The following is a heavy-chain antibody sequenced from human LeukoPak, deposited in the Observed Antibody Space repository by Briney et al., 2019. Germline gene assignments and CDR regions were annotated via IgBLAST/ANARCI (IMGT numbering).Heavy chain of an antibody. J-gene: IGHJ4*02. D-gene: IGHD3-16*01. V-gene: IGHV3-7*01. Sequence: GGSLRLSCAASGFTFSSYWMSWVRQAPGKGLEWMANIKQDGSEKYYVDSVKGRFTISRDNAKNSLYLQMNSLRAEDTAVYYCARVRYYDYVWGSRHYYFDYWGQGTLVTVSS. CDR3: ARVRYYDYVWGSRHYYFDY. CDR1: GFTFSSYW. CDR2: IKQDGSEK.